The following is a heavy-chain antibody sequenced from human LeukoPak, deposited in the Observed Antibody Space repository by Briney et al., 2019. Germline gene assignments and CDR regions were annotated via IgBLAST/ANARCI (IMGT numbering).Heavy chain of an antibody. V-gene: IGHV4-61*02. Sequence: SETLSLTCTVSGGSITSGSYYWTWLRQPAGKGLEWIGRIYTSGSTNYNPSLKSRVTISVDTSKNQFSLKLSSVTAADTAVYYCARRNGQDIVATFRRRYYFDYWGQGTLVTVSS. CDR1: GGSITSGSYY. CDR2: IYTSGST. D-gene: IGHD5-12*01. J-gene: IGHJ4*02. CDR3: ARRNGQDIVATFRRRYYFDY.